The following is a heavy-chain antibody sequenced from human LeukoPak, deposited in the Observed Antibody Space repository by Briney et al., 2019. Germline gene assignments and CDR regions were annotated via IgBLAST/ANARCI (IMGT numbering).Heavy chain of an antibody. CDR2: ISSSGSTI. J-gene: IGHJ4*02. V-gene: IGHV3-11*01. D-gene: IGHD3-10*01. CDR1: GFTVSSNY. Sequence: GGSLRLSCAASGFTVSSNYMSWVRQAPGMGLEWLSYISSSGSTIYYADSVKGRFTISRDSANNSLYLQMNGLRAEDTAVYFCARKTYGSEFYVDYWGQGTLVTVSS. CDR3: ARKTYGSEFYVDY.